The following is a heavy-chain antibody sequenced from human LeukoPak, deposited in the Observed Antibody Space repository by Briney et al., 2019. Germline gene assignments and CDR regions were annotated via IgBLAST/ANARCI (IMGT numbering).Heavy chain of an antibody. Sequence: PGGSLRLSCAASGFTFSSYGMSWVRQAPGKGLEWVSAISGSGGSTYYADSVKGRFTISRDNSKNTLYLQMNSLRAEDTAVYYCAKSYDYIWGSYRFNWFDRWGQGTLVTVSS. J-gene: IGHJ5*02. CDR1: GFTFSSYG. D-gene: IGHD3-16*02. CDR2: ISGSGGST. CDR3: AKSYDYIWGSYRFNWFDR. V-gene: IGHV3-23*01.